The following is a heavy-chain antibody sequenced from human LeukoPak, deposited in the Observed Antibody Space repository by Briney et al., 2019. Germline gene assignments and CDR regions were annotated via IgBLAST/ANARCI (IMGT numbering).Heavy chain of an antibody. CDR1: GGSISSSSYY. CDR3: ASHAPNCYDSSGYDSPDFGY. J-gene: IGHJ4*02. Sequence: SETLSLTCTVSGGSISSSSYYWGWIRQPPGKGLEWIGSIYYSGSTNYNPSLKSRVTISVDTSKNQFSLKLSSVTAADTAVYYCASHAPNCYDSSGYDSPDFGYWGRGTLVTVSS. D-gene: IGHD3-22*01. CDR2: IYYSGST. V-gene: IGHV4-39*07.